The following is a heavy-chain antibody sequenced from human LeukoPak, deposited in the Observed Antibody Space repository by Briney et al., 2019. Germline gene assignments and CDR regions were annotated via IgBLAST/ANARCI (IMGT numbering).Heavy chain of an antibody. J-gene: IGHJ5*02. Sequence: SETLSLTCTVSGYSISSGYYWGWIRQPPGKGLEWIGSIYHSGSTYYNPSLKSRVTISVDTPKNQFSLKLSSVTAADTAVYYCARGSGIVVVPAAIGWFDPWGQGTLVTVSS. V-gene: IGHV4-38-2*02. CDR2: IYHSGST. CDR3: ARGSGIVVVPAAIGWFDP. CDR1: GYSISSGYY. D-gene: IGHD2-2*01.